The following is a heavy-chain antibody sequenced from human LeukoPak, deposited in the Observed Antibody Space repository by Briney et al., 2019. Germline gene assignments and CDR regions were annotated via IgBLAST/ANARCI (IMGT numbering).Heavy chain of an antibody. Sequence: GSLRLSCVASGFAFRNYWMYWIRQPPGKGLEWIGEINHSGSTNYNPSLKSRVTISVDTSKSQFFLKLSSVTAADTAVYYCARQKWITMVRGVINWFDPWGQGTLVTVSS. D-gene: IGHD3-10*01. V-gene: IGHV4-34*01. CDR2: INHSGST. CDR3: ARQKWITMVRGVINWFDP. CDR1: GFAFRNYW. J-gene: IGHJ5*02.